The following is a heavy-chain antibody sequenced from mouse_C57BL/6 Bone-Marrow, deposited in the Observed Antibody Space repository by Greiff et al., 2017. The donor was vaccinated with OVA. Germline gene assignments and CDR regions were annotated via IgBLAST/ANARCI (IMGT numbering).Heavy chain of an antibody. CDR3: ARDPYYYAMDY. CDR1: GSTFTSYW. V-gene: IGHV1-55*01. Sequence: VQLQQPGAELVKPGASVQMSCKASGSTFTSYWITWVKQRPGQGLEWIGDIYPGSGSTNYNEKFKSKATLTVDTSSSTAYMQLSSLTSEDSAVYYCARDPYYYAMDYWGQGTSVTVSS. J-gene: IGHJ4*01. CDR2: IYPGSGST.